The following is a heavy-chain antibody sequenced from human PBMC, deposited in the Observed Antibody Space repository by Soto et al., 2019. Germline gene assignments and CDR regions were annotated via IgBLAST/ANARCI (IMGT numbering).Heavy chain of an antibody. CDR3: ASTIYSSGPRDV. D-gene: IGHD5-18*01. CDR2: VYYSGST. V-gene: IGHV4-61*01. J-gene: IGHJ6*02. CDR1: GGSVSSGSYY. Sequence: QVQLQESGPGLVKPSETLSLTCTVSGGSVSSGSYYWSWIRPPPGTGLEWIGYVYYSGSTNSNPTLKSRVTISLDTSKNQFSLKLIPGTAAATAGYYCASTIYSSGPRDVGGQGTTVTVSS.